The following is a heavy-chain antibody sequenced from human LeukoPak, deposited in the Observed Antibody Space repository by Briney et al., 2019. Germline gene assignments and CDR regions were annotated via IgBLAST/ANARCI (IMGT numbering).Heavy chain of an antibody. CDR3: AKVRGIVGATWQAFDY. CDR1: EFTFRSYA. D-gene: IGHD1-26*01. V-gene: IGHV3-23*01. CDR2: ISGSGDNT. Sequence: GGSLRLSCAASEFTFRSYAMNWVRQAPGKGLEWVSSISGSGDNTYYADSVKGRFTISRDNSKNTLYLQMNSLRAEDTAAYYCAKVRGIVGATWQAFDYWGQGTLVTVSS. J-gene: IGHJ4*02.